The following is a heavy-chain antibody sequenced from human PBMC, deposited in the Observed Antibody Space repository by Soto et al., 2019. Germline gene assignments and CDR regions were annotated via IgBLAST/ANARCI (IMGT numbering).Heavy chain of an antibody. CDR3: ATAHSSSWYSSEHWFDP. CDR1: GFTFSSYS. J-gene: IGHJ5*02. Sequence: GGSLRLSCAASGFTFSSYSMNWVRQAPGKGLEWVSSISSSSSYIYYADSVKGRFTISRDNAKNSLYLQMNSLRAEDTAVYYCATAHSSSWYSSEHWFDPWGQGTLVTVSS. D-gene: IGHD6-13*01. CDR2: ISSSSSYI. V-gene: IGHV3-21*01.